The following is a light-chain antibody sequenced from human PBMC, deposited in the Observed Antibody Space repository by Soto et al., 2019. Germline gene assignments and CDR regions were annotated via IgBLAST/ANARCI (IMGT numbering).Light chain of an antibody. CDR3: SSYTSGSSHYV. CDR2: GVT. J-gene: IGLJ1*01. CDR1: SSDVGAYYS. V-gene: IGLV2-14*01. Sequence: QPALTQPASVSGSPGQSITISCTGTSSDVGAYYSVSWYQHHPGKAPKLIIYGVTNRPSGVSNRFSGSKSGNTASLTISGLQAEDEADYHCSSYTSGSSHYVFGTGTQLTVL.